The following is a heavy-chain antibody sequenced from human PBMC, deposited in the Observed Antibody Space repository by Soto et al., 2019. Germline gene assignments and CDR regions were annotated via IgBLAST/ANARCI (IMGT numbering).Heavy chain of an antibody. V-gene: IGHV4-59*01. CDR3: AKGRYYYGSEY. Sequence: QVQLQESGPGLVRPSETLSLTCTVSRGSISSYYWSWIRQPPGKGLEWLGYIYYTGATNYNPSLKSRVNISLDTSKNQFSLHLSSLTAADTAVYYCAKGRYYYGSEYWGQGTLVTVSS. D-gene: IGHD3-10*01. J-gene: IGHJ4*02. CDR2: IYYTGAT. CDR1: RGSISSYY.